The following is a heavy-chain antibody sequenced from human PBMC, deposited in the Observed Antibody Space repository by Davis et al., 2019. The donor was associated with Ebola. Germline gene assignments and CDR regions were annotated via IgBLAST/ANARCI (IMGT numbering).Heavy chain of an antibody. CDR1: GFTFSAYG. J-gene: IGHJ6*02. CDR3: ARQRAEGGGMDV. CDR2: ISYDESQK. V-gene: IGHV3-33*05. Sequence: GESLKISCSGSGFTFSAYGFHWVRQAPGKGLQWVAHISYDESQKDFLDSVEGRSTISRDNSKNTLVLQMDSLRVEDTGVYYCARQRAEGGGMDVWGQGTTVTVSS.